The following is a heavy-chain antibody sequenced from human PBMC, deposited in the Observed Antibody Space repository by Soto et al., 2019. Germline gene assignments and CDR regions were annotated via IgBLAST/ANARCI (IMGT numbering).Heavy chain of an antibody. CDR3: AKKVNSGSGSQYFDY. CDR1: GFTFSSYS. Sequence: PGGSLRLSCVASGFTFSSYSMSWVRQAPGKGLEWVSGFRAGGDDGTTYYADSVKGRFTISRDNSKNTLFLQMNSLRAEDTAIYYCAKKVNSGSGSQYFDYFRQGTLVTVSS. CDR2: FRAGGDDGTT. J-gene: IGHJ4*02. D-gene: IGHD3-10*01. V-gene: IGHV3-23*01.